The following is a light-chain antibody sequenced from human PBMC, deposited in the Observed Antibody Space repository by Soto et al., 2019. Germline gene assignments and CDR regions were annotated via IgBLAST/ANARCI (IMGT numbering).Light chain of an antibody. V-gene: IGKV1-12*02. CDR3: HQATRFPST. CDR1: QGISSW. CDR2: AAS. J-gene: IGKJ3*01. Sequence: DIQMTQSPSSVSASVGDRVTITCRASQGISSWLAWYQQKPGKAPKLLIYAASSLPSGVPSRFRVSGSRLDFTLTISSLQTVDFAHYYCHQATRFPSTFSPGTKVDIK.